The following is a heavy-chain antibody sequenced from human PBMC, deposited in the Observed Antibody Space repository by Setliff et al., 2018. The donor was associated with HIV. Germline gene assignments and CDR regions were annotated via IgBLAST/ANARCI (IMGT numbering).Heavy chain of an antibody. D-gene: IGHD1-26*01. CDR2: INAGNGNT. CDR3: ARPTNIDTLYYGSQTFYMYYYGLDV. CDR1: GYTFTSYA. V-gene: IGHV1-3*01. Sequence: ASVKVSCKASGYTFTSYAMHWVRQAPGQRLEWMGWINAGNGNTKSSQKFQGRVTITRDTSASTAYMELNSLRADDTAVYFCARPTNIDTLYYGSQTFYMYYYGLDVWGQGTTVTVSS. J-gene: IGHJ6*02.